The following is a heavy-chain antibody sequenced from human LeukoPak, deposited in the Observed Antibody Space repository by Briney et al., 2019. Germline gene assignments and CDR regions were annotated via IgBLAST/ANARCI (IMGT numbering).Heavy chain of an antibody. CDR1: GFTFSDHY. V-gene: IGHV3-72*01. D-gene: IGHD3-22*01. Sequence: GGALRLSCAASGFTFSDHYVDWVRQAPGKGLEWVGRTRNKANDYTTEYAASVRGRFTISRHDSENSLYLQMNSLKIEDTAVYYCARSDSSGYFYRWGQGTLVTVSS. J-gene: IGHJ4*02. CDR2: TRNKANDYTT. CDR3: ARSDSSGYFYR.